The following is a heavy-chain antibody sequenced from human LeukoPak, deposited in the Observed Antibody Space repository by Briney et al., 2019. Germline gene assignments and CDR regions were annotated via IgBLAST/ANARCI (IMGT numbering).Heavy chain of an antibody. V-gene: IGHV1-24*01. CDR1: GYTLTELS. CDR2: FDPEDGET. CDR3: ATYVAVVTREYYYYYMDV. J-gene: IGHJ6*03. D-gene: IGHD4-23*01. Sequence: ASVKVSCKVSGYTLTELSMHWVRQAPGKGLEWMGGFDPEDGETIYAQKFQGRVTMTEDTSTDTAYMELSSLRSEDTAVYYCATYVAVVTREYYYYYMDVWGKGTVVTISS.